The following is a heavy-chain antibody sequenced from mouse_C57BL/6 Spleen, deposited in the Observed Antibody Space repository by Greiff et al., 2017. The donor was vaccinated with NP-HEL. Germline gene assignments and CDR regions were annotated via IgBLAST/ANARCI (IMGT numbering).Heavy chain of an antibody. CDR2: IDPNSGGT. D-gene: IGHD2-1*01. Sequence: QVQLQQSGAELVKPGASVKLSCKASGYTFTSYWMHWVKQRPGRGLEWIGRIDPNSGGTKYNEKFKSKATLTVDKPSSTAYMQLSSLTSEDSAVYYCARRGDYGNYVWYFDVWGTGTTVTVSS. V-gene: IGHV1-72*01. CDR1: GYTFTSYW. J-gene: IGHJ1*03. CDR3: ARRGDYGNYVWYFDV.